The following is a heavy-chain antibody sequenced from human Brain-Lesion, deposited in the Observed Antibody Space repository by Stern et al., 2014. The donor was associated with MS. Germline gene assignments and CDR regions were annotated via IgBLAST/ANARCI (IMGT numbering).Heavy chain of an antibody. J-gene: IGHJ2*01. V-gene: IGHV1-45*02. D-gene: IGHD1-26*01. Sequence: QVQLVQSGAEVRKPGSSVNVSCKASEYTFTYRYLHWVRQAPGQALEWVGWITPFNGNTLYAQKFQDRVTITADRSLSTAYMELSSLKSEDTAMYFCAQSGNYDWYFDLWGRGTLVTVSS. CDR2: ITPFNGNT. CDR1: EYTFTYRY. CDR3: AQSGNYDWYFDL.